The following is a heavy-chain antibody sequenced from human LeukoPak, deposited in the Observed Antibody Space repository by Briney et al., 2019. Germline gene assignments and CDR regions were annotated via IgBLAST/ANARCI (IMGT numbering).Heavy chain of an antibody. D-gene: IGHD3-22*01. V-gene: IGHV1-8*01. J-gene: IGHJ4*02. CDR2: MNPNSGNT. CDR3: ARAAYYYDSKFDC. CDR1: GYTFTSHD. Sequence: ASVKVSCKASGYTFTSHDINWVRQATGQGLEWMGWMNPNSGNTGYAQKFQGRVTMTRNTSISTAYMELSSLRSEDTAVYYCARAAYYYDSKFDCWGQGTLVTVSS.